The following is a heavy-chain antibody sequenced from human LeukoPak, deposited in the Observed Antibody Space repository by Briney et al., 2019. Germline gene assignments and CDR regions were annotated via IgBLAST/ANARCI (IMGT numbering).Heavy chain of an antibody. CDR2: INPNSGGT. J-gene: IGHJ4*02. CDR1: GYTLTDYY. D-gene: IGHD3-22*01. Sequence: ASVKVSCKASGYTLTDYYMHWVRQAPGQGLEWMGRINPNSGGTNYAQKFQGRVTVTRDTSISTVYMELSRLRSDDTAVYYCARVGYYESSGYYEYWGQGTLVTVSS. CDR3: ARVGYYESSGYYEY. V-gene: IGHV1-2*06.